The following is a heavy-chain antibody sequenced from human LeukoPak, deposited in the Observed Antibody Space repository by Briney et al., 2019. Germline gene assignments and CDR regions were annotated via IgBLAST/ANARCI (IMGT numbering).Heavy chain of an antibody. V-gene: IGHV4-34*01. CDR2: INYSGST. D-gene: IGHD6-6*01. CDR1: GGSFSGFY. Sequence: SETLSLTCAVYGGSFSGFYWTWIRQPPGKGLEWIGEINYSGSTNYNPSLKSRVTISVDTSKNQFSLKLSSVTAADTAVYYCARGPPSLLFSSLYNWFDPWGQGTLVTVSS. J-gene: IGHJ5*02. CDR3: ARGPPSLLFSSLYNWFDP.